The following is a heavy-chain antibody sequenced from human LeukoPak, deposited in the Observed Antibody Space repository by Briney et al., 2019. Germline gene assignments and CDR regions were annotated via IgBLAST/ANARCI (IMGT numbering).Heavy chain of an antibody. D-gene: IGHD6-25*01. CDR1: GGPFSGYY. J-gene: IGHJ4*02. CDR3: ARGRARAAGFDY. Sequence: SETLSLTCAVYGGPFSGYYWSWIRQPPGKGLEWIGEINHSGSTNYNPSLKSRVTISVDTSKNQFSLKLSSVTAADTAVYYCARGRARAAGFDYWGQGTLVTVSS. CDR2: INHSGST. V-gene: IGHV4-34*01.